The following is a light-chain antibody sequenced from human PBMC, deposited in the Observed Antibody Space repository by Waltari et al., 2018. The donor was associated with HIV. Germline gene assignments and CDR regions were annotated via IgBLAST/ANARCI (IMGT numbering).Light chain of an antibody. Sequence: EVVMTQATDTLSVSPGERANLSCRASQGVSSNLAWHQQKPGQAPRLLIYGASTRATGIPARFSGSGAGTEFTLTISSLQSEDFAVYYCQQYNDWPLTFGGGTKVEIK. CDR2: GAS. J-gene: IGKJ4*01. CDR1: QGVSSN. V-gene: IGKV3-15*01. CDR3: QQYNDWPLT.